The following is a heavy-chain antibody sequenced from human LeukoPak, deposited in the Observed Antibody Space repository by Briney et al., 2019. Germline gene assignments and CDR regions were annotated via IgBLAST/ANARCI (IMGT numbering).Heavy chain of an antibody. Sequence: ASVKVSCKASGYTFTSYGIHWVRQAPGQGLEWMGWINPNNGNTNYAQKFQGRVTMTTDTSTSTAYMELRSLRSDDTAVYYCARRNGRCWDAVFFDYWGQGTRVTVSS. CDR3: ARRNGRCWDAVFFDY. D-gene: IGHD4-17*01. J-gene: IGHJ4*02. CDR1: GYTFTSYG. CDR2: INPNNGNT. V-gene: IGHV1-18*01.